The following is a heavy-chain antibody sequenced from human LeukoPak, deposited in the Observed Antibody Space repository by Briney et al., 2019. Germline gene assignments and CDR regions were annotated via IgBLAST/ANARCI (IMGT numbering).Heavy chain of an antibody. CDR2: INPNSGGT. Sequence: ASVKVSCKASGYTFTGYYMHWVRRAPGQGLEWMGWINPNSGGTNYAQKFQGRVTMTRDTSISTAYMELSRLRSDDTAVYYCAREAYYYDSSGYYAYYFDYWGQGTLVTVSS. J-gene: IGHJ4*02. CDR1: GYTFTGYY. V-gene: IGHV1-2*02. D-gene: IGHD3-22*01. CDR3: AREAYYYDSSGYYAYYFDY.